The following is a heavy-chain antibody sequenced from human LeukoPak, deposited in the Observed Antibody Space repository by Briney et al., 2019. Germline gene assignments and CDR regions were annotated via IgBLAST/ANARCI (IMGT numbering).Heavy chain of an antibody. Sequence: GGSLRLSCAASGFTFSSYGMHWVRKAPGKGLEWVAVISYDGSNKYYADSVKGRFTISRDNSKNTLYLQMSSLRPEDTAVYYCANGGYTSSWYVVDYWGQGTLVTVSS. J-gene: IGHJ4*02. CDR1: GFTFSSYG. V-gene: IGHV3-30*18. D-gene: IGHD6-13*01. CDR3: ANGGYTSSWYVVDY. CDR2: ISYDGSNK.